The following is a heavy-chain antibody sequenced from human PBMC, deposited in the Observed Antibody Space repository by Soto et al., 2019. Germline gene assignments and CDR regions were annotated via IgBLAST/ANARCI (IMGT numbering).Heavy chain of an antibody. CDR3: AKYTSGWYFLDY. J-gene: IGHJ4*02. V-gene: IGHV3-23*01. D-gene: IGHD6-19*01. CDR2: ISSGGTST. Sequence: TGGSLRLSCAASGFTFSSYAMSWVRQAPGQGLEWVSAISSGGTSTYYADSVKGRFTVSRDNSKNTLYLQMNSLRADDTAVYYCAKYTSGWYFLDYWGQGTLVTVSS. CDR1: GFTFSSYA.